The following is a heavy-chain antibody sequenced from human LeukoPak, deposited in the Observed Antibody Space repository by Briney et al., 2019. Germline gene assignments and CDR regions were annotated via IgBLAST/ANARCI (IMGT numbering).Heavy chain of an antibody. CDR2: IYENGGTT. CDR1: GFTFRSHA. CDR3: AKWPEGAMDYFDY. Sequence: GGSLRLSCVGSGFTFRSHAMSWVRQAPEKGLEFVSGIYENGGTTYYADSVKGRFSISRDNSKNTLYLEMSSLRVEDTAIYYCAKWPEGAMDYFDYWGQGTLVTVSS. J-gene: IGHJ4*02. D-gene: IGHD3-16*01. V-gene: IGHV3-23*01.